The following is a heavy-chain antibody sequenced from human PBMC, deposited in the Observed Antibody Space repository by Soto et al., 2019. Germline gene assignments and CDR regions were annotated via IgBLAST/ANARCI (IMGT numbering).Heavy chain of an antibody. D-gene: IGHD3-22*01. CDR2: ISSSGSTI. V-gene: IGHV3-11*01. CDR3: ARDYPPDYYDSSGYRYNWFDP. J-gene: IGHJ5*02. Sequence: PGGSLRLSCAASGFTFSYYYMSWIRQSPGEGLEWVSYISSSGSTIYYADSVKGRFTISRDNAKNSLYLQMNSLRAEDTAVYYCARDYPPDYYDSSGYRYNWFDPWGQGTLVTVSS. CDR1: GFTFSYYY.